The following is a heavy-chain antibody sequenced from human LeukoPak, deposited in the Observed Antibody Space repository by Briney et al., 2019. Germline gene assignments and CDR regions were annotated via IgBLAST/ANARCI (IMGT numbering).Heavy chain of an antibody. CDR2: IYYSGST. V-gene: IGHV4-39*01. J-gene: IGHJ6*02. Sequence: SETLSLTCTVSGGSISSSSYYWGWLRQPPGTGLEWIGNIYYSGSTYYNPSHKSRVTIAVDTSKNQFSLKLSSVSAADTAVYYCAPTPRPAAYYYYYGMDVWGQGTTVTVSS. CDR3: APTPRPAAYYYYYGMDV. CDR1: GGSISSSSYY.